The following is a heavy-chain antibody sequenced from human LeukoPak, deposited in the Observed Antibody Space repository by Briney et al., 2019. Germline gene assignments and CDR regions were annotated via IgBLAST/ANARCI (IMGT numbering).Heavy chain of an antibody. Sequence: ASVTVSCKASGYTFSGYYIHWVRQAPGQGLEWMGLINPNSGDTHYAQKFQGRVTMIRDTSSSTAYMDLNSLISDDTAVYYCARVQYQLLFEGNWFDPWGQGTLVTVSS. CDR1: GYTFSGYY. J-gene: IGHJ5*02. V-gene: IGHV1-2*02. CDR3: ARVQYQLLFEGNWFDP. CDR2: INPNSGDT. D-gene: IGHD2-2*01.